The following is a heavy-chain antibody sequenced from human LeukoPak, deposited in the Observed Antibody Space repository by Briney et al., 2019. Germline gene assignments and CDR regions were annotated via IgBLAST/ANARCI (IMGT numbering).Heavy chain of an antibody. CDR2: INPDSGGT. D-gene: IGHD3-3*01. Sequence: ASVKVSCKASGYTFTGYYMHWVRQAPGQGLEWMGWINPDSGGTNFAQNFQGRVTMTRDTSISTAYMELSRPRSDDTAVYYCARDGPIGSYYDFWSGYYTPFDYWGQGTLVTVSS. V-gene: IGHV1-2*02. CDR1: GYTFTGYY. CDR3: ARDGPIGSYYDFWSGYYTPFDY. J-gene: IGHJ4*02.